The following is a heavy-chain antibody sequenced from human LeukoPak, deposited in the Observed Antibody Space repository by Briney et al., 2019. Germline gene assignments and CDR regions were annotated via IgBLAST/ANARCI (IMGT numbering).Heavy chain of an antibody. J-gene: IGHJ4*02. CDR3: AREGEQWLVGSGFDY. CDR2: INPNSGGT. CDR1: GYTFTGYY. V-gene: IGHV1-2*02. Sequence: ASVSVSCTASGYTFTGYYMHWVRQAPGQGLEWMGWINPNSGGTNYAQKFQGRVTITRDTSISTAYMELSRLRSDDTAVYYCAREGEQWLVGSGFDYWGQGTLVTVSS. D-gene: IGHD6-19*01.